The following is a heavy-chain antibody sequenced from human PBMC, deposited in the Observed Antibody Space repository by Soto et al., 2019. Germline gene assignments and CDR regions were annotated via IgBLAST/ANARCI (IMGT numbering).Heavy chain of an antibody. CDR2: IDPRDSDT. J-gene: IGHJ6*02. Sequence: EVQLVQSGAEVKKAGESLKISCKGAGYTFTTNWIAWVRQMPGKGLEWMGVIDPRDSDTRYSPSFQGQVTISADKSISTAYLQWNSLKASDTAMYYCARHFPCTSISCPIYYYGMDVWGQGTTVTVSS. D-gene: IGHD2-2*01. V-gene: IGHV5-51*01. CDR3: ARHFPCTSISCPIYYYGMDV. CDR1: GYTFTTNW.